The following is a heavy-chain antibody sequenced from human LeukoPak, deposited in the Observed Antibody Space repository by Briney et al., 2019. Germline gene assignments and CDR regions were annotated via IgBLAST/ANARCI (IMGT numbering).Heavy chain of an antibody. CDR3: ARDLTGAVFDF. V-gene: IGHV3-33*01. CDR1: GFTFSTHG. CDR2: IWYDGSNK. J-gene: IGHJ4*02. D-gene: IGHD1-26*01. Sequence: GGPLRLSCAASGFTFSTHGMHWVRQAPGKGLEWVAVIWYDGSNKDYADSVKGRFTISRDNAKNTVYLQMNSLRAEDTAVYYCARDLTGAVFDFWGQGTLVTVSS.